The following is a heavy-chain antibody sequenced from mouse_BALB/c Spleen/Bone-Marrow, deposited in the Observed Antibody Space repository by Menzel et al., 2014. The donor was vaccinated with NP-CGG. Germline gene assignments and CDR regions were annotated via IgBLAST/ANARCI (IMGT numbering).Heavy chain of an antibody. CDR3: ARSGDGPFAY. CDR1: GFNIKDNY. CDR2: IDPANGIT. J-gene: IGHJ3*01. D-gene: IGHD2-3*01. V-gene: IGHV14-3*02. Sequence: LKESGAELVKPGASVKLSRTASGFNIKDNYIHWVKQRPEQGLEWIGRIDPANGITKYGPKFQGKTTITTDTSSNTAYLQLSSLTSEDTAVYYCARSGDGPFAYWGQGTLVTVSA.